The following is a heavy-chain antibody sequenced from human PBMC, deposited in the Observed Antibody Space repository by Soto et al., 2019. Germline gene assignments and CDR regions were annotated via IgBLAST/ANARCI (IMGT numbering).Heavy chain of an antibody. CDR1: GFSFSSYG. D-gene: IGHD6-19*01. CDR3: ARAVEQWLDTSLSDY. Sequence: QVQLVESGGGVVQPGRSLRLSCAASGFSFSSYGMHWVRQAPGKGLEWVAVIWYDGSDKYYADSVKGRFTISRDNSKNTLYLQMNSLRAEDTAVYYCARAVEQWLDTSLSDYWGQGTLVTVSS. CDR2: IWYDGSDK. V-gene: IGHV3-33*01. J-gene: IGHJ4*02.